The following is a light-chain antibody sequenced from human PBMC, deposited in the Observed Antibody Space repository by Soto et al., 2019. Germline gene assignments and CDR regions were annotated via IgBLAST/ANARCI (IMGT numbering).Light chain of an antibody. CDR3: QKYSSVPV. Sequence: DIQMTQSPTSLSASVGDRVTITCRASQGIRNFVAWYQQKPGKAPKLLMYAASTLQSGVPSRVSGSGAGTDFTLTINSLQPEDVATYSCQKYSSVPVFGPGTKVEI. J-gene: IGKJ3*01. CDR1: QGIRNF. V-gene: IGKV1-27*01. CDR2: AAS.